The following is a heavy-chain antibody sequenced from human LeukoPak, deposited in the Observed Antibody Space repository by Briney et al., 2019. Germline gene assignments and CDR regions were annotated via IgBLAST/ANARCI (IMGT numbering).Heavy chain of an antibody. CDR1: RFTFSSYA. CDR3: ARGVGNYRYYFDF. J-gene: IGHJ4*02. D-gene: IGHD3-22*01. Sequence: TGGSLRLACAASRFTFSSYALNWIRQAPGKGLEWVSSISSSGAYIYYADLVEGRFTISRDNGKNSLYLQMNSLRAEDTAVYYCARGVGNYRYYFDFWGQGTLVTVSS. CDR2: ISSSGAYI. V-gene: IGHV3-21*01.